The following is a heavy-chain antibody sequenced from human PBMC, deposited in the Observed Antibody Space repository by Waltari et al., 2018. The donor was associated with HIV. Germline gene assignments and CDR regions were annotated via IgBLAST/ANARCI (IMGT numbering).Heavy chain of an antibody. CDR3: ARHKNRGSYFPVDF. Sequence: QLQLHESGPGLVKPSETLSLPCIVSGFSISSNNYYWGWIRQPPGKGLGWIGNIFYSGTTNYNPSLESRVTISIDTSKSQFSLNLDSVTAADTAIYYCARHKNRGSYFPVDFWGQGTLVAVSS. V-gene: IGHV4-39*07. J-gene: IGHJ4*02. D-gene: IGHD1-26*01. CDR2: IFYSGTT. CDR1: GFSISSNNYY.